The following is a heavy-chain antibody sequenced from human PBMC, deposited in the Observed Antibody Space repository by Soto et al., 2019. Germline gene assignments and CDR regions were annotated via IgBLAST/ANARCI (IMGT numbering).Heavy chain of an antibody. CDR1: GFTCSSYS. V-gene: IGHV3-21*01. D-gene: IGHD6-13*01. CDR3: ARTSIAAAGTGWFDP. Sequence: EVQLVESGGGLIKPGGSLRLSCAASGFTCSSYSMNWVRQAPGKGLEWVSSISSSSSYIYYADSVKGRFTISRDNAKNSLYLQMNSLRAEDTAVYYCARTSIAAAGTGWFDPWGQGTLVPVSS. CDR2: ISSSSSYI. J-gene: IGHJ5*02.